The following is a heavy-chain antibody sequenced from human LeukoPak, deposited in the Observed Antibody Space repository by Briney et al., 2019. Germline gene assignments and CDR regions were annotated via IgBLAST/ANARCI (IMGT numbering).Heavy chain of an antibody. CDR2: INDRGHT. CDR3: ARDPTTVVTTPYCFDF. D-gene: IGHD4-23*01. Sequence: PSETLSLTCAVHGGSFSGYHWNWIRQSPGKGLEWIGEINDRGHTNYNPSLESRITISVDTSKKQFSLNLSSVTAADTAVYYCARDPTTVVTTPYCFDFWGQGTLVTVSS. CDR1: GGSFSGYH. V-gene: IGHV4-34*01. J-gene: IGHJ4*02.